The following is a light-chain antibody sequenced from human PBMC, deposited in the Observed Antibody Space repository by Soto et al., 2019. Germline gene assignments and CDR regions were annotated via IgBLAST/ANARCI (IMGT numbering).Light chain of an antibody. J-gene: IGKJ4*01. V-gene: IGKV3-20*01. CDR1: QTVSSRF. CDR2: GAL. Sequence: EIVLTQPPGTLPSSPGERSTLSCRASQTVSSRFLAWYQQKHGQAPRXXIYGALSRATGIPDRFSGSVSGTDLTITISRLEPEDGAFYYGQQYATSPLTFGGGTKVDIK. CDR3: QQYATSPLT.